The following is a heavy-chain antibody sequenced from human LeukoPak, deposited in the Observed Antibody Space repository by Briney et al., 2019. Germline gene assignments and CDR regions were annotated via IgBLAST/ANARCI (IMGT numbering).Heavy chain of an antibody. CDR3: ARHKPYSSGWYYYYYYYMDV. Sequence: PSETLSLTCTVSGGSISSSSYYWGWIRQPPGKGLEWIGSIYYSGSTYYNPSLKSRVTISVDTSKNQFSLKLSSVTAADTAVYYCARHKPYSSGWYYYYYYYMDVWGKGTTVTISS. D-gene: IGHD6-19*01. CDR1: GGSISSSSYY. J-gene: IGHJ6*03. V-gene: IGHV4-39*01. CDR2: IYYSGST.